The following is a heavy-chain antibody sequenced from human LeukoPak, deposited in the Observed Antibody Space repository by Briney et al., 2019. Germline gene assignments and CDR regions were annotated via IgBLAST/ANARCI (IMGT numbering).Heavy chain of an antibody. CDR3: ARAHCSGGSCYGWRYSDL. D-gene: IGHD2-15*01. V-gene: IGHV4-30-2*01. Sequence: PSETLSLTCAVSGGSISSGGYSWSWIRQPPGKGLEWIGYIYHSGSTYYNPSLKSRVTISVDRSKNQFSLKLSSVTAADTAVYYCARAHCSGGSCYGWRYSDLWGRGTLVTVSS. J-gene: IGHJ2*01. CDR1: GGSISSGGYS. CDR2: IYHSGST.